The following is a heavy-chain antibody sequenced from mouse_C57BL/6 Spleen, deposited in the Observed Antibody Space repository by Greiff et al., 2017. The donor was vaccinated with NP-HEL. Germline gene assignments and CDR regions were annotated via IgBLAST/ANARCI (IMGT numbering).Heavy chain of an antibody. CDR1: GYAFSSYW. CDR2: IYPGDGDT. J-gene: IGHJ2*01. V-gene: IGHV1-80*01. D-gene: IGHD1-1*01. CDR3: ARSDYGSSHYFDY. Sequence: VQRVESGAELVKPGASVKISCKASGYAFSSYWMNWVKQRPGKGLEWIGQIYPGDGDTNYNGKFKGKATLTADKSSSTAYMQLSSLTSEDSAVYFCARSDYGSSHYFDYWGQGTTLTVSS.